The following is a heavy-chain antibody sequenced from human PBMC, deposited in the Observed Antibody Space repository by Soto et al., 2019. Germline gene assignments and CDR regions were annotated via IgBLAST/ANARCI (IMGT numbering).Heavy chain of an antibody. CDR2: INPNSGGT. D-gene: IGHD3-3*01. V-gene: IGHV1-2*04. CDR3: ARDSANRLGGFQSFGVAGWFDP. J-gene: IGHJ5*02. Sequence: ASVKVSCKASGYTFTGYYMHWVRQAPGQGLEWMGWINPNSGGTNYAQKFQGWVTMTRDTSISTAYMELSRLRSDDTAVYYCARDSANRLGGFQSFGVAGWFDPWGQGTLVTVSS. CDR1: GYTFTGYY.